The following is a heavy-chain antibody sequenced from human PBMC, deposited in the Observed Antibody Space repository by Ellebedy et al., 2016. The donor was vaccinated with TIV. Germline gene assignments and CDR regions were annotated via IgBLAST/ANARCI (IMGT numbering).Heavy chain of an antibody. D-gene: IGHD2-21*01. J-gene: IGHJ3*02. CDR3: AKDGSKCGDDCYFSGPDAFDI. V-gene: IGHV3-23*01. CDR1: GFTFSSYA. Sequence: GESLKISXAASGFTFSSYAMSWVRQAPGKGLEWVSVISGSGGTTYDADSVKGRFTISRDNSKNTLYLQMNSLRAEDTAVYFCAKDGSKCGDDCYFSGPDAFDIWGQGTMVTVSS. CDR2: ISGSGGTT.